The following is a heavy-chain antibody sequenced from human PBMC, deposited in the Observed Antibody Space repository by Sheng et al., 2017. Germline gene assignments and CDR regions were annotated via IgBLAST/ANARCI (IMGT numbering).Heavy chain of an antibody. V-gene: IGHV3-7*01. Sequence: VQLVESGGGVVQPGRSLRLSCAASGFTFSSYGMHWVRQAPGKGLEWVGNIKQDGSETYYVDSLKGRFTISRDNAKSSLYLQMNSLRVEDTAVYYCVRDYVWGSPSPDYWGQGTLVTVSS. CDR3: VRDYVWGSPSPDY. J-gene: IGHJ4*02. CDR2: IKQDGSET. CDR1: GFTFSSYG. D-gene: IGHD3-16*01.